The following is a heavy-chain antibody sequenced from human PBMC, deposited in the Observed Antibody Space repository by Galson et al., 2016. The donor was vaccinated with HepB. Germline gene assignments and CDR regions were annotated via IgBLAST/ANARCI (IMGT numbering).Heavy chain of an antibody. Sequence: PALVKPTQTLTLTCTFPGFSLTTSGMCINWIPHPPGKALEWHAVLDWDDDKYYSPYLKTRLTNAKDNSKNKVVISMTNMSPVDTATYYCARSTYYNSLPWDDGIDVWGQGTTVTVSS. CDR3: ARSTYYNSLPWDDGIDV. J-gene: IGHJ6*02. V-gene: IGHV2-70*01. D-gene: IGHD3-9*01. CDR2: LDWDDDK. CDR1: GFSLTTSGMC.